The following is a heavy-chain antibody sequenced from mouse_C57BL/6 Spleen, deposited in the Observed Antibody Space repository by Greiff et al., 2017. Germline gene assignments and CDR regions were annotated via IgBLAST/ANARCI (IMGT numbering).Heavy chain of an antibody. Sequence: EVKLMESGGGLVKPGGSLKLSCAASGFTFSSYAMSWVRQTPEKRLEWVATISDGGSYTYYPDNVKGRFTISRDNAKNNLYLQMSHLKSEDTAMYYCARPYGYEGFAYWGQGTLVTVSA. D-gene: IGHD2-2*01. CDR1: GFTFSSYA. J-gene: IGHJ3*01. CDR3: ARPYGYEGFAY. V-gene: IGHV5-4*03. CDR2: ISDGGSYT.